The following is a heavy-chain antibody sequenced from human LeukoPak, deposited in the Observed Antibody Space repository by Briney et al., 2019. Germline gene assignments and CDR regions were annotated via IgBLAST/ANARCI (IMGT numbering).Heavy chain of an antibody. D-gene: IGHD3-10*01. CDR2: ISAYNGNT. J-gene: IGHJ3*02. V-gene: IGHV1-18*04. Sequence: ASVKVSCKASGYTFTSYGISWVRQAPGQGLEWMGWISAYNGNTNYAQKLQGRVTMTTDTSTSTAYMELRSLRSDDTAVYYCARDTLRFGELLYLPLDDAFDIWGQGTMVTVSS. CDR1: GYTFTSYG. CDR3: ARDTLRFGELLYLPLDDAFDI.